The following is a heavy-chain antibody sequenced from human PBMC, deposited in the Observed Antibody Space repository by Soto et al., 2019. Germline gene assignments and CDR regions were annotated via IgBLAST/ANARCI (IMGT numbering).Heavy chain of an antibody. V-gene: IGHV3-33*01. CDR2: IWYDGSEK. CDR3: ARQSLENIPLRGFDY. J-gene: IGHJ4*02. D-gene: IGHD2-21*01. Sequence: PGGSLRLSCAASGFSFSDYGMHWVRQAPGKGLEWVAVIWYDGSEKYYADSVKGRFTISRDNSKNTLYLQMNSLRVEDTALYYCARQSLENIPLRGFDYWGQGA. CDR1: GFSFSDYG.